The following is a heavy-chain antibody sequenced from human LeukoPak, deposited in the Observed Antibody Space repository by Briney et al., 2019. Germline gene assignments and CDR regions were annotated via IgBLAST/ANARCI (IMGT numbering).Heavy chain of an antibody. V-gene: IGHV3-74*01. CDR1: GFTFSSYW. CDR2: IKSDGSST. CDR3: ARDRSSLGLWFGELRN. J-gene: IGHJ4*02. Sequence: PGGSLRLSCAASGFTFSSYWMHWVRQAPGKGLVWVSLIKSDGSSTTYADSVKGRFTISRDNAKNTLYLQMNSLRAEDTAVYYCARDRSSLGLWFGELRNWGQGTLVTVSS. D-gene: IGHD3-10*01.